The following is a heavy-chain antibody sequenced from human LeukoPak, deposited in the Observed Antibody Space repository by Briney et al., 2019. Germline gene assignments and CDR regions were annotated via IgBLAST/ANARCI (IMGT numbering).Heavy chain of an antibody. V-gene: IGHV5-51*01. D-gene: IGHD3-10*01. Sequence: LGESLKITCKGSGYSFTSYWIGWVRQMPGKGLEWMGIIYPGDSDTRYSPSFQGQVTISADKSISTAYLQWSSLKASDTAMYYCARLSYYYGSGSSSFDYWGQGTLVTVSS. CDR2: IYPGDSDT. CDR3: ARLSYYYGSGSSSFDY. J-gene: IGHJ4*02. CDR1: GYSFTSYW.